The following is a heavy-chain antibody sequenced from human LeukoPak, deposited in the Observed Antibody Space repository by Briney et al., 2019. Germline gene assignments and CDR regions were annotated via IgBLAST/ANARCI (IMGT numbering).Heavy chain of an antibody. CDR2: IYTSGST. CDR1: GGSISSGSYY. CDR3: AREATGTTTGGRFDAFDS. Sequence: KTSETLSLTCTGSGGSISSGSYYWRWIRQPAGKGLEWIVRIYTSGSTNYNPSLKSRVTISVDTSKNQFSLKLSSVTAADTAVYYCAREATGTTTGGRFDAFDSWGQGTMVTVSS. V-gene: IGHV4-61*02. J-gene: IGHJ3*02. D-gene: IGHD1-1*01.